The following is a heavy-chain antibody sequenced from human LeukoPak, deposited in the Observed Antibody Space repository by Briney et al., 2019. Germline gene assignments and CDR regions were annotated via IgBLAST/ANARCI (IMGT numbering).Heavy chain of an antibody. V-gene: IGHV3-23*01. D-gene: IGHD4-17*01. CDR1: GFTFSSYG. CDR2: ISGSGGST. J-gene: IGHJ3*02. Sequence: GGSLRLSCAASGFTFSSYGMSWVRQAPGKGLEWVSAISGSGGSTYYADSVKGRFTISRDSSKNALYLQMNSLRAEDTAVYYCAKDKGTVTTHAFDIWGQGTMVTVSS. CDR3: AKDKGTVTTHAFDI.